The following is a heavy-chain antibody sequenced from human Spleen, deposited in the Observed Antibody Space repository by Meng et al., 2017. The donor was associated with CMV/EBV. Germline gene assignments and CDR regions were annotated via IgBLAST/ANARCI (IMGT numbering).Heavy chain of an antibody. J-gene: IGHJ4*02. CDR3: AKGPGSYYNYFDY. Sequence: SCKASGYTFTSYGISWVRQAPGKGLEWVGRIKSKTDGGTTDYAAPVKGRFTISRDDSKNTLYLQMNSLRAEDTAVYYCAKGPGSYYNYFDYWGQGTLVTVSS. CDR2: IKSKTDGGTT. CDR1: GYTFTSYG. D-gene: IGHD1-26*01. V-gene: IGHV3-15*01.